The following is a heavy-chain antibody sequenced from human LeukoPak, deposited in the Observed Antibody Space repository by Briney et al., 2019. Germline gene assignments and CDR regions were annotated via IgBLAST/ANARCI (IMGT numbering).Heavy chain of an antibody. Sequence: SETLSLTCAVYGGSFSGYYWSWIRQPPGKGLEWIGEINHSGSTNYNPSLKSRVTISVDTSKNQFSLKLSSVTAADTAVYYCARIIAVAGHDHWGQGTLVTVSS. D-gene: IGHD6-19*01. CDR1: GGSFSGYY. CDR2: INHSGST. CDR3: ARIIAVAGHDH. V-gene: IGHV4-34*01. J-gene: IGHJ4*02.